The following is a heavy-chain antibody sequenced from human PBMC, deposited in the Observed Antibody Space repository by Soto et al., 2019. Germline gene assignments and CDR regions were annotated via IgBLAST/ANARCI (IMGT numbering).Heavy chain of an antibody. CDR1: GYTFTSYG. Sequence: ASVKVSCKASGYTFTSYGISWVRPAPGQGLEWMGWISAYNGNTNYAQKLQGRVTMTTDTSTSTAYMELRSLRSDDTAVYYCARDTDPPDYYGSGSYRAHDAFDIWGQGTMVTVSS. CDR3: ARDTDPPDYYGSGSYRAHDAFDI. V-gene: IGHV1-18*01. D-gene: IGHD3-10*01. J-gene: IGHJ3*02. CDR2: ISAYNGNT.